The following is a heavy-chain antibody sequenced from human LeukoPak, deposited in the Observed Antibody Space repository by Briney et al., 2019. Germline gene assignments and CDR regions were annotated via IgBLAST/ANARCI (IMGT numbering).Heavy chain of an antibody. J-gene: IGHJ5*02. CDR2: INHSGST. Sequence: SDTLSLTCAVYGGSFSSYYWSWIRQPPGKGLEWIGEINHSGSTNYNPSLKSRVTISVDTSKNQFSLKLSSVTAADTAVYYCARRGIAAAYHWGQGTLVTVSS. CDR1: GGSFSSYY. V-gene: IGHV4-34*01. D-gene: IGHD6-13*01. CDR3: ARRGIAAAYH.